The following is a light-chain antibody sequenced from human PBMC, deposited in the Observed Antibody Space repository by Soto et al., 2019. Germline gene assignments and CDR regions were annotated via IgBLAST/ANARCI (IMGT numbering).Light chain of an antibody. J-gene: IGKJ4*01. CDR2: GAS. CDR3: QQYNSSPLT. V-gene: IGKV3-20*01. Sequence: EIVLTQSPGTLSLSPGERATLSCRASQSVSSIYFAWYQQKPGQAPRLLIYGASTRATGIPDRFSGSGSGTDFTLTINRLEPEDFAVYYCQQYNSSPLTFGGGTKVEIK. CDR1: QSVSSIY.